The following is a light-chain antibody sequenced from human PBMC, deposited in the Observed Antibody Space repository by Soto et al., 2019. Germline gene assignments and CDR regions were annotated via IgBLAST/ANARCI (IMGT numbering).Light chain of an antibody. CDR2: GAS. Sequence: IVLTQSPGTLSLSPGERPTLSCRASQSVSSSYLAWYQQKNGQAPRIXIYGASSRATGIPDRFSGSGSGTDFNLTISRLETEDFAVYDCQQYGSSPITFGQGTRLEIK. V-gene: IGKV3-20*01. J-gene: IGKJ5*01. CDR1: QSVSSSY. CDR3: QQYGSSPIT.